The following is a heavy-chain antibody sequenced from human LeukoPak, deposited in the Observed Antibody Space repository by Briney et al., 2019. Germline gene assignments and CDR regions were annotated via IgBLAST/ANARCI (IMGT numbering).Heavy chain of an antibody. Sequence: GGSLTHSRAASIFTFRRYDMRGVGQARGKGLEGVSDISGSGGSTYYADSVKDRFTISRDNSKNTLYLQMTSLRAEDTAVYYCAKLRRANQSVGANWFDPWGQGTLVTVSS. CDR2: ISGSGGST. V-gene: IGHV3-23*01. CDR1: IFTFRRYD. CDR3: AKLRRANQSVGANWFDP. D-gene: IGHD1-26*01. J-gene: IGHJ5*02.